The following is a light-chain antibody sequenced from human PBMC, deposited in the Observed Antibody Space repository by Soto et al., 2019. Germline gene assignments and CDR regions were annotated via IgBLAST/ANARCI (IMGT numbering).Light chain of an antibody. CDR1: QSINNW. CDR3: QKYDSDSPT. V-gene: IGKV1-5*03. CDR2: EAS. J-gene: IGKJ2*01. Sequence: DIQMTQSPSTLSASVGDRVTITCRASQSINNWLAWYQQKPGKAPKLLIYEASSLLSGVPSRFSGSGSGTEFTLTISSLQPDDFADYYCQKYDSDSPTFGQGTKLDI.